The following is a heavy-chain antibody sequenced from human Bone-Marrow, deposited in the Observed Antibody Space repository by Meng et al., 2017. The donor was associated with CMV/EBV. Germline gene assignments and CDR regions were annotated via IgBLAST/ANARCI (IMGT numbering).Heavy chain of an antibody. CDR1: GFTFSSYA. Sequence: GESLKISCAASGFTFSSYAMSWVRRAPGKGLEWVSYISGSDSIHYADSVKGRFTISRDNAKNVVYLQMNSLRVDDTAVYYCVRERVSTPGDAFDMWGQGTMVTVSS. V-gene: IGHV3-48*03. CDR2: ISGSDSI. J-gene: IGHJ3*02. CDR3: VRERVSTPGDAFDM. D-gene: IGHD4-23*01.